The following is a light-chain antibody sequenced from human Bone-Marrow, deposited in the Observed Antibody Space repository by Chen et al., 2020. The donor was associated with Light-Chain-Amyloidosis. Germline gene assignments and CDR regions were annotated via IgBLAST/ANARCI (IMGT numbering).Light chain of an antibody. V-gene: IGLV3-25*03. CDR3: QSADSSGTYEVI. Sequence: SYELTQPPSVSVSPGQTARITCSGDDLPTKYAYWYHQKPGQAPVLVIHRDTERPSGISERFSGSSSGTTATWTISGVQAEDEADYHCQSADSSGTYEVIVGGGTKLTVL. CDR2: RDT. J-gene: IGLJ2*01. CDR1: DLPTKY.